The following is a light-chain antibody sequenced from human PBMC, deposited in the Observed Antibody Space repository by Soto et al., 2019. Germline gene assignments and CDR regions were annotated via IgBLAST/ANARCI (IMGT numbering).Light chain of an antibody. CDR1: QGISNY. CDR3: QKYNSAPRT. V-gene: IGKV1-27*01. J-gene: IGKJ1*01. CDR2: AAS. Sequence: DIQMTQSPSSLSASGGDRVTVTCRASQGISNYLAWYQQKPGKVPKLLIYAASTLQSGVPSRFSGSGSGTDFTLTISRLQPEDVATYYCQKYNSAPRTFGQGTKVEIK.